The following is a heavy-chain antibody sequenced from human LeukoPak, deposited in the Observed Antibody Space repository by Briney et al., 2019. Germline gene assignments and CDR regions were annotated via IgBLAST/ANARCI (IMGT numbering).Heavy chain of an antibody. D-gene: IGHD3-3*01. J-gene: IGHJ5*02. Sequence: ASVKVSCKASGYTFTSYYMHGVRQAPGQGLEWMGIINPSGGSTSYAQKFQGRVTVTRDASTSTVYMELSSLRSEDTAVYYCARERITIFGVVIGRANWFDPWGQGTLVTVSS. CDR3: ARERITIFGVVIGRANWFDP. V-gene: IGHV1-46*01. CDR2: INPSGGST. CDR1: GYTFTSYY.